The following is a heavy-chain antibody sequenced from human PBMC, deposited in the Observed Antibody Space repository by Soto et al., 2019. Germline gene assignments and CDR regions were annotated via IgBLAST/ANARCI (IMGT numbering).Heavy chain of an antibody. CDR1: GFTFSSYA. D-gene: IGHD6-19*01. CDR2: ISYDGSNK. CDR3: ARGGRDSGWYPHHDY. J-gene: IGHJ4*02. Sequence: QVQLVESGGGVVQPGRSLRLSCAASGFTFSSYAMHWVRQAPGKGLEWVAVISYDGSNKYYADSVKGRFTISRDNSKNTLYLQMNSLRAEDTAVYYCARGGRDSGWYPHHDYWGQGTLVTVSS. V-gene: IGHV3-30-3*01.